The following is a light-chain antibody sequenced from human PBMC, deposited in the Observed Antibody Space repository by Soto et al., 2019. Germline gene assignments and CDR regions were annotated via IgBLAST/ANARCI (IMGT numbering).Light chain of an antibody. Sequence: EIVLTQSPGTLSLSPGERATLSCRASQSVSSSYLAWFQQRPGQSPRLLIYGPATRATGIPGRFRGSGSGTEFTLTITSLQSEDFAVYYCQQYYKWPQWTIGQGTKVEI. V-gene: IGKV3-15*01. CDR3: QQYYKWPQWT. CDR2: GPA. CDR1: QSVSSSY. J-gene: IGKJ1*01.